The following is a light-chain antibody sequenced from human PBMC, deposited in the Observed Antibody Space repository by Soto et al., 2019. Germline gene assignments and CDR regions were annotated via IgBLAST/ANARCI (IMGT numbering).Light chain of an antibody. CDR3: GTWDSSLNIFV. CDR1: SSNIGNYY. Sequence: QSLLTQPPPVSAAPRQEVTMSFSGGSSNIGNYYVSWHQQLPGTAPKLVIYENDKRPSGIPDRFSGSKSGTSATLGITGLQTGDEADYYCGTWDSSLNIFVFGTGTKVTV. V-gene: IGLV1-51*02. CDR2: END. J-gene: IGLJ1*01.